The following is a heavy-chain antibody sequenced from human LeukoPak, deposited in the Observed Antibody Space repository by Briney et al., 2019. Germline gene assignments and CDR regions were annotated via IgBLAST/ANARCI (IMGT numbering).Heavy chain of an antibody. V-gene: IGHV1-2*02. CDR1: GYTFTGYY. CDR2: INPNSGGT. Sequence: GASVKVSCKASGYTFTGYYMHWVRQAPGQGLEWKGWINPNSGGTNYAQKFQGRVTMTRDTSISTAYMELSRLRSDDTAVYYCARDLEQLVPLFDYWGQGTLVTVSS. J-gene: IGHJ4*02. CDR3: ARDLEQLVPLFDY. D-gene: IGHD6-6*01.